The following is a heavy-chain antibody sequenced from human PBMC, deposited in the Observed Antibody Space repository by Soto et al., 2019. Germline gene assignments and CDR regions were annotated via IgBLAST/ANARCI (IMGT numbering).Heavy chain of an antibody. V-gene: IGHV1-69*13. CDR1: GGTFSSYA. J-gene: IGHJ5*01. D-gene: IGHD1-26*01. CDR2: VIPIFGTA. Sequence: GASVKVSCKTSGGTFSSYAINWVRQAPGQGLEWMGGVIPIFGTANYAQKFQGRVTITADESTSTAYVDLSSLRSEDTAVYYCARGPIVGANWLDSWGQGTLVTVSS. CDR3: ARGPIVGANWLDS.